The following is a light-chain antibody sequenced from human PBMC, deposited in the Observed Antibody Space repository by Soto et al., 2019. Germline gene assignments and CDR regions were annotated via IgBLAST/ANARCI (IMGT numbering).Light chain of an antibody. J-gene: IGKJ4*01. CDR1: QSVGSY. Sequence: EIVLTQSPATLSLSPGDRATLSCRASQSVGSYLGWYQQRPGQAPRLLIYDASNRATGIPAKFSGSGSGTGFTLTISSLKHEDFAVYYCQQRSDWPSTFGGGTKVEIK. V-gene: IGKV3-11*01. CDR3: QQRSDWPST. CDR2: DAS.